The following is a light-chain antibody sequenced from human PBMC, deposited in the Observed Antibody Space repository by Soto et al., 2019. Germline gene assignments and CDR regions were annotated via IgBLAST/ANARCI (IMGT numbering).Light chain of an antibody. CDR3: QQRGIWPPIT. V-gene: IGKV3-11*01. CDR1: HSVSFF. J-gene: IGKJ5*01. CDR2: DAS. Sequence: EIVLTQSPATLSLSPGERATLSCKSSHSVSFFLAWYQQKPGQAPRLLIDDASNRATGVPARFSGSGSGTDFTLTITSLEPEDFAVHYCQQRGIWPPITFGQGTRLEIK.